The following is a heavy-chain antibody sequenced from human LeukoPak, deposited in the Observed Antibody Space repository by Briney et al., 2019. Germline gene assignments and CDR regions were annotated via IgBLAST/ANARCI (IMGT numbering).Heavy chain of an antibody. J-gene: IGHJ4*02. Sequence: PGDSLRLSCVASGFSFSEDWMNWVRQAPGRGLEWLGRIKRQMDGATTDYAAPVKGRFTISRDDSKNTLSLQMNSLKTEGTAIYYCMTERYWPNGGYVHGGQGTLVTVSS. CDR2: IKRQMDGATT. V-gene: IGHV3-15*01. D-gene: IGHD2-8*01. CDR3: MTERYWPNGGYVH. CDR1: GFSFSEDW.